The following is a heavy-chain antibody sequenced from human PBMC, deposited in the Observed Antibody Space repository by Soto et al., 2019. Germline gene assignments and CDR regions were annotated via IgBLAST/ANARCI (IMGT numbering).Heavy chain of an antibody. J-gene: IGHJ4*02. V-gene: IGHV1-8*01. CDR1: GYTFTSYD. CDR2: MNPNSVNT. D-gene: IGHD3-3*01. CDR3: ASLEFVTIFGVVTL. Sequence: QVQLVQSGAEVKKPGASGKVSCKASGYTFTSYDINWVRQATVQGLEWMGWMNPNSVNTGYSQKFQGRVTMTRNTSISTAYMELSSLISEDTAVYYCASLEFVTIFGVVTLWGQGTLVTVSS.